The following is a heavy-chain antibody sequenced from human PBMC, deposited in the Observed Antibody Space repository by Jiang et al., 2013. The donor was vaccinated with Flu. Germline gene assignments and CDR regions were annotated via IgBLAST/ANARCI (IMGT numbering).Heavy chain of an antibody. Sequence: GLVKPSETLSLTCSVSGGSISSETYYWVWIRQPPGKGLEWIGSIYYTGSTYYNLSLKSRVTLSVHTSKNQLSLRLTSVTAADTAVYYCATAQKYSGFELPYFDYWGQGALVTVSS. CDR3: ATAQKYSGFELPYFDY. CDR1: GGSISSETYY. J-gene: IGHJ4*02. CDR2: IYYTGST. V-gene: IGHV4-39*07. D-gene: IGHD5-12*01.